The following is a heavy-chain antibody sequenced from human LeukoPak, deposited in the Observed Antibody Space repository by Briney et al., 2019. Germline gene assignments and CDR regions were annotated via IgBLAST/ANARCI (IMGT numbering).Heavy chain of an antibody. J-gene: IGHJ5*02. V-gene: IGHV4-4*02. CDR3: ARDENGYVWGSFRA. D-gene: IGHD3-16*02. Sequence: PSGTLSLTCAVSGGSISSSHWWSWVRQPPGKGLEWIGEIYHSGSTNYNPSLKSRITISVDMSKNQFSLKLSSVTAADTAVYYCARDENGYVWGSFRAWGQGTLVTVSS. CDR1: GGSISSSHW. CDR2: IYHSGST.